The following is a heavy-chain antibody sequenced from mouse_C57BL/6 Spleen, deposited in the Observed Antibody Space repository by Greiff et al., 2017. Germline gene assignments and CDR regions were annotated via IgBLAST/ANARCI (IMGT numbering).Heavy chain of an antibody. Sequence: DVQLVESGGGLVKPGGSLKLSCAASGFTFSSYAMSWVRQTPEKRLEWVATISDGGSYTYYPDNVKGRFTISRDNAKNNLYLQMSHLKSEDTAMYYCARTEGNAYFDYWGQGTTLTVSS. J-gene: IGHJ2*01. CDR2: ISDGGSYT. V-gene: IGHV5-4*01. CDR1: GFTFSSYA. CDR3: ARTEGNAYFDY.